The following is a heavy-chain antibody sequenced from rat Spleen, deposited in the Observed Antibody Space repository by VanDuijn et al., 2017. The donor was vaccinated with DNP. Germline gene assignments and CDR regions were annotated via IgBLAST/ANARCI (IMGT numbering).Heavy chain of an antibody. Sequence: EVHLVESGGDLVHPGGSLKLSCSASGFIFSDYAMAWVRQDPKKGLEWVATISDDGTRTYYQDFVKGRFTLSIDSPNNSLFLQMDSLRSEDTATYYCARQDYGGFQNWFPYWGQGTLVTVSS. D-gene: IGHD1-11*01. CDR2: ISDDGTRT. J-gene: IGHJ3*01. CDR3: ARQDYGGFQNWFPY. CDR1: GFIFSDYA. V-gene: IGHV5-17*01.